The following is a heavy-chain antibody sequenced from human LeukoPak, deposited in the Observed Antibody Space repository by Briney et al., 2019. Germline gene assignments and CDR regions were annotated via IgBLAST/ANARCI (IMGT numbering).Heavy chain of an antibody. CDR2: ISSSGGNT. Sequence: GGSLRLSCAASGFTFSSYWMSWVRQAPGKGLEWVSAISSSGGNTYYAASVKGRFTISRDDSKNTLYLQMNSLRAEDTAVYYCAKGKEQWLEWGQGTLVTVSS. J-gene: IGHJ4*02. V-gene: IGHV3-23*01. CDR3: AKGKEQWLE. D-gene: IGHD6-19*01. CDR1: GFTFSSYW.